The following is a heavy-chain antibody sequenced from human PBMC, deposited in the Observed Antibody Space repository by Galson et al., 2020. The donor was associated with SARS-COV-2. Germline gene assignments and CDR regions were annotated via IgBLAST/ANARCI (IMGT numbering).Heavy chain of an antibody. V-gene: IGHV3-73*01. CDR3: TRLVVVPAAEHYYYYYYMDV. CDR1: GFTFSGSA. CDR2: IRSKANSYAT. J-gene: IGHJ6*03. D-gene: IGHD2-2*01. Sequence: GSLRLSCAASGFTFSGSAMHWVRQASGKGLEWVGRIRSKANSYATAYAASVKGRFTISRDDSKNTAYLQMNSLKTEDTAVYYCTRLVVVPAAEHYYYYYYMDVWAKGPRSPSP.